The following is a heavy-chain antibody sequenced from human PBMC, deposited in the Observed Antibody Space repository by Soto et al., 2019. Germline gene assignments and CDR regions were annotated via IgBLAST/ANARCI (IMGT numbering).Heavy chain of an antibody. J-gene: IGHJ6*02. CDR1: DGNIISYY. CDR3: AATRGGVVGMDV. V-gene: IGHV4-59*01. Sequence: PSESLALTGAVSDGNIISYYWSWIRQPPGKGLEWIGYIYYSGSTNYNPSLKSRVTISVDTSKNQFSLKLSSVTAADTAVYYCAATRGGVVGMDVWGQGTTVTVSS. CDR2: IYYSGST. D-gene: IGHD3-16*01.